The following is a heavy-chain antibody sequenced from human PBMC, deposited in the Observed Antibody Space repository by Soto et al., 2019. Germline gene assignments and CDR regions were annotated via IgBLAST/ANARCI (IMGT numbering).Heavy chain of an antibody. D-gene: IGHD5-18*01. CDR2: INHSGST. CDR3: TRASPAPPHHS. Sequence: SETLSLTCAVYGGSFSGYYWSWIRQPPGKGLERIGEINHSGSTNYNPSLKSRVTISVDTSKNQLSLKLSSVTAADKAENYSTRASPAPPHHSGGQGTFVTVSS. J-gene: IGHJ4*02. CDR1: GGSFSGYY. V-gene: IGHV4-34*01.